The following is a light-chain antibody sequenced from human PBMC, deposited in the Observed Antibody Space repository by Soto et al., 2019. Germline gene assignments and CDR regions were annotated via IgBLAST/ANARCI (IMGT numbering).Light chain of an antibody. V-gene: IGKV1-39*01. CDR1: QSINY. CDR2: AAS. CDR3: QQSYSTPRT. Sequence: DIQMTQSPSSLSASVGDRVTITCRASQSINYLNWYQQKPGKAPKLLIYAASSLQSGVPSRFSGSGSGTDFTLTISSLQPEDFATYYCQQSYSTPRTFGQGTKVEIK. J-gene: IGKJ1*01.